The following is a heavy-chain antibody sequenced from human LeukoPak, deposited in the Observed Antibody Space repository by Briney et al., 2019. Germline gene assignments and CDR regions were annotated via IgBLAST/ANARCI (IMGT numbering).Heavy chain of an antibody. CDR1: GYTFTSYD. V-gene: IGHV1-8*01. D-gene: IGHD1-26*01. J-gene: IGHJ4*02. CDR3: ARAGVRSGGLGFDN. Sequence: ASVKVSCKASGYTFTSYDINWVRQATGQGLEWMGWMNPNSGNTGYAQKFQGRVTMTRNTSISTANMELSSLRSEDTAVYYCARAGVRSGGLGFDNWGQGTLVTVSS. CDR2: MNPNSGNT.